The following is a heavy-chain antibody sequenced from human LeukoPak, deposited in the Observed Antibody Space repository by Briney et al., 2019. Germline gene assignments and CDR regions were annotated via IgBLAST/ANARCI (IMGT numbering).Heavy chain of an antibody. CDR1: GDSISNYF. D-gene: IGHD3-22*01. CDR2: IYTSGSI. CDR3: ARESKSYDGSGFYHDS. J-gene: IGHJ4*02. Sequence: SETLSLTCTVSGDSISNYFWSWIRQPAGKGLEWIGHIYTSGSIDYNPSLKSRVTMSVDTSKNQFSLKLWSVTAADTAVYYCARESKSYDGSGFYHDSWGQGTLVTVSS. V-gene: IGHV4-4*07.